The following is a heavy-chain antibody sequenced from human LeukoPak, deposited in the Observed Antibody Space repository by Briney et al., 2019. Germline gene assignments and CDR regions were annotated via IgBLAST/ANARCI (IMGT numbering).Heavy chain of an antibody. J-gene: IGHJ4*02. CDR1: GGTFSSYA. D-gene: IGHD5-12*01. Sequence: SVKVSCKASGGTFSSYAISWVRQAPGPGLGWMGRIIPIFGVANYAQKFQGRVTITADKSTSTAYMELSSLRSEDTAVYYCARDPDVDIVATKDDYWGQGTLVTVSS. CDR3: ARDPDVDIVATKDDY. CDR2: IIPIFGVA. V-gene: IGHV1-69*04.